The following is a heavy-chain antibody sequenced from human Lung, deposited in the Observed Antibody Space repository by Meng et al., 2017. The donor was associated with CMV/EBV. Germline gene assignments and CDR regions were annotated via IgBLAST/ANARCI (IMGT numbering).Heavy chain of an antibody. V-gene: IGHV1-2*02. D-gene: IGHD6-13*01. CDR2: INPNSGGT. J-gene: IGHJ4*02. Sequence: SXXVSXXASGYTFTGYYMHWVRQAPGQGLEWMGWINPNSGGTNYAQKFQGRVTMTRDTSISTAYMELSRLRSDDTAVYYCARVSYGRSAAGIAKFLYYFDYXGQGXLVTFSS. CDR1: GYTFTGYY. CDR3: ARVSYGRSAAGIAKFLYYFDY.